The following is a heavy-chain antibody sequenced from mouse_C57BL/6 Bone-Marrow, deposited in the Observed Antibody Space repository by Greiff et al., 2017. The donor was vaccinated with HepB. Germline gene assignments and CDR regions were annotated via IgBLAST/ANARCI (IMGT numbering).Heavy chain of an antibody. CDR3: ARQDYYYGSSFYWYFDV. J-gene: IGHJ1*03. CDR1: GFTFSSYG. CDR2: ISSGGSYT. V-gene: IGHV5-6*01. Sequence: VQLKQSGGDLVKPGGSLKLSCAASGFTFSSYGMSWVRQTPDKRLEWVATISSGGSYTYYPDSVKGRFTISRDNAKNTLYLQMSSLKSEDTAMYYCARQDYYYGSSFYWYFDVWGTGTTVTVSS. D-gene: IGHD1-1*01.